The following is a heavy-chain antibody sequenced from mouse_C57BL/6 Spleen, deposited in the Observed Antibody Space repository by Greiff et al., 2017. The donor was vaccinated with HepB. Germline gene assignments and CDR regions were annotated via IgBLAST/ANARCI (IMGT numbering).Heavy chain of an antibody. Sequence: EVMLVESGPGMVKPSQSLSLTCTVTGYSITSGYDWHWIRHFPGNKLEWMGYISYSGSTNYNPSLKSRISITHDTSKNHFFLKLNSVTTEDTATYYCARGDTTVPMDYWGQGTSVTVSS. CDR3: ARGDTTVPMDY. J-gene: IGHJ4*01. CDR1: GYSITSGYD. CDR2: ISYSGST. D-gene: IGHD1-1*01. V-gene: IGHV3-1*01.